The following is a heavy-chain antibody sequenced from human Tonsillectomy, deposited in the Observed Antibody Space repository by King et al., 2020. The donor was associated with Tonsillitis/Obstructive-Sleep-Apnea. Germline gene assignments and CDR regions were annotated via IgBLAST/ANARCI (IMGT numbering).Heavy chain of an antibody. CDR2: MNHSGST. CDR3: AREFYGSGSFTGGLDV. D-gene: IGHD3-10*01. Sequence: VQLQQWGAGLLKPSETLSLTCAVYGGSFSGYYWSWIRQPPGKGLEWIGEMNHSGSTNYNPSLKSRVTISVDTSKNQFSLKVSSVTAADTAVYYCAREFYGSGSFTGGLDVWGQGTTVTVSS. V-gene: IGHV4-34*01. CDR1: GGSFSGYY. J-gene: IGHJ6*02.